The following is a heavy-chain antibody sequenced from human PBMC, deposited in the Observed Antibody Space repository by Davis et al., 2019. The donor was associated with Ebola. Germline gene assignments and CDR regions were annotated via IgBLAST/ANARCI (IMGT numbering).Heavy chain of an antibody. V-gene: IGHV3-13*01. CDR1: GFTLSYYD. D-gene: IGHD2-8*02. Sequence: GESLKISCAASGFTLSYYDFHWVRQFPGEGLEWVSAIGRADDTYYAGSVKGRFTISRDDAKNSLYLQMNSLRAEDTAVYYCARATGMDYWGQGTLVTVSS. CDR2: IGRADDT. J-gene: IGHJ4*02. CDR3: ARATGMDY.